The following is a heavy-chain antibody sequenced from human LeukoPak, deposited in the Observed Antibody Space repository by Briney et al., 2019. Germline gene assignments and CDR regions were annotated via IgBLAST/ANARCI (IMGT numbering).Heavy chain of an antibody. CDR1: GFTFDDYA. V-gene: IGHV3-9*01. J-gene: IGHJ2*01. CDR2: ISWNSGSI. Sequence: GRSLRLSCAASGFTFDDYAMHWVRQGPGKGLEWVSGISWNSGSIGYADSVKGRFTISRDNAKNSLYLQMNSLRAEDTAVYYCARGVTAFDLWGRGTLVTVSS. CDR3: ARGVTAFDL. D-gene: IGHD2-21*02.